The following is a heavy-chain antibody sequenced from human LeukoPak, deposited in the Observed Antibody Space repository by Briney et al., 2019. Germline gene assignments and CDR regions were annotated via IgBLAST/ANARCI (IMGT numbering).Heavy chain of an antibody. D-gene: IGHD3-22*01. V-gene: IGHV1-2*02. Sequence: ASVKVSCKASGYTFTDYYMHWVRQAPGQGLEWMGWINPNSGGTNYAQKFQGRVTMTRDTSISTAYMELSRLRSDDTAVYYCARVGYDSSGYYLVDYWGQGTPVTVSS. J-gene: IGHJ4*02. CDR3: ARVGYDSSGYYLVDY. CDR2: INPNSGGT. CDR1: GYTFTDYY.